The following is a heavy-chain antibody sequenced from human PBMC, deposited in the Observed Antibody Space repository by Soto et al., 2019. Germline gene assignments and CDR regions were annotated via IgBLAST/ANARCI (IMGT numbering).Heavy chain of an antibody. CDR1: GYTCTNYV. J-gene: IGHJ6*02. D-gene: IGHD3-22*01. V-gene: IGHV1-18*04. Sequence: ASVKVSGKDSGYTCTNYVISLLLQAPVQGLEWMGWISGYNGNTKYAQKFQGRVTMTTDTPTNTAYMDLRSLRSDDTAVYYCARDREYYYDSSGNYYYHYGMDVWGQGTTVTVSS. CDR3: ARDREYYYDSSGNYYYHYGMDV. CDR2: ISGYNGNT.